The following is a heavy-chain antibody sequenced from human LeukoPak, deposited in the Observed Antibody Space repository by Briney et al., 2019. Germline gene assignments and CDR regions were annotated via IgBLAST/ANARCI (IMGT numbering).Heavy chain of an antibody. D-gene: IGHD2-2*01. CDR3: AKDTLRLRPGYQLPYGMDV. CDR1: GFTFSSYG. J-gene: IGHJ6*02. Sequence: GGSLRLSCAASGFTFSSYGMHWVRQAPGKGLEWVAVISYDGSNKYYADSVKGRFTISRDNSKNTLYLQMNSLRAEDTAVYYCAKDTLRLRPGYQLPYGMDVWGQGTTVTVSS. CDR2: ISYDGSNK. V-gene: IGHV3-30*18.